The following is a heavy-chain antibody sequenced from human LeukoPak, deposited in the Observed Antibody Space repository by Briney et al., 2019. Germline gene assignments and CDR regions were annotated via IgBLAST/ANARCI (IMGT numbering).Heavy chain of an antibody. V-gene: IGHV3-23*01. CDR3: AKVNYYESSDIGLFDY. J-gene: IGHJ4*02. D-gene: IGHD3-22*01. CDR1: GFTFSSYA. CDR2: ISGGGTST. Sequence: GGSLRLSCAASGFTFSSYAMSWVRQAPGKGLEWVSGISGGGTSTFYADSVRGRFTISRDHSKNTLYLQMNSLRAGDTAVYYCAKVNYYESSDIGLFDYWGQGTLVTVSS.